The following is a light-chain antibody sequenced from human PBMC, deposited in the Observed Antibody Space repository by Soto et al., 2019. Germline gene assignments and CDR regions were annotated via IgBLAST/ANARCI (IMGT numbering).Light chain of an antibody. CDR3: QQYNNWPPWT. V-gene: IGKV3-15*01. Sequence: VTTQSPSTLSVYPGERATLSCRASQSVSSNLAWYQQKPGQAPRLLIYGASTRATGIPARFSGSGSGTEFTLTISSLQSEDFAVYYCQQYNNWPPWTFGQGSKVDI. CDR1: QSVSSN. CDR2: GAS. J-gene: IGKJ1*01.